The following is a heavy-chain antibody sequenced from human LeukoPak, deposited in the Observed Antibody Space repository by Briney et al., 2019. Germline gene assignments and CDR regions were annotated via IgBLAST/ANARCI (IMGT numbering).Heavy chain of an antibody. CDR3: ARDRRGGASDY. Sequence: PGGSLRLSCAASGFTFSSYSMNWVRQAPGKGLEWVSSISSSSYIYYADSVKGRFTISRDNAKNSLYLQMNSLRAEDTAVYYCARDRRGGASDYWGQGTLVTVSS. V-gene: IGHV3-21*01. CDR2: ISSSSYI. CDR1: GFTFSSYS. J-gene: IGHJ4*02. D-gene: IGHD1-26*01.